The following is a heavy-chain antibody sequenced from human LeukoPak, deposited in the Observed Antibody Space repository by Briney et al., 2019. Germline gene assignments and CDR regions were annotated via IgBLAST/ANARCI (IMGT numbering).Heavy chain of an antibody. Sequence: PSETLSLTCSVSGESIRSTTFWGWIRQSPGMGLEWIASTSHAGISYYNPSLSSRVTVSADSSKNQFSLRLSSVIAADTAVYYCARRGGHSWDVGNWFDPWGQGTPVTVSS. CDR3: ARRGGHSWDVGNWFDP. J-gene: IGHJ5*02. D-gene: IGHD6-13*01. CDR1: GESIRSTTF. CDR2: TSHAGIS. V-gene: IGHV4-39*01.